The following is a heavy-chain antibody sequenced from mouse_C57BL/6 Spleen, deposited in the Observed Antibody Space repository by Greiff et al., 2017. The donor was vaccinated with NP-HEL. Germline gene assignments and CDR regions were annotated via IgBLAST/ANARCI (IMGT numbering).Heavy chain of an antibody. J-gene: IGHJ4*01. CDR1: GYAFSSYW. CDR2: IYPGDGDT. V-gene: IGHV1-80*01. D-gene: IGHD2-1*01. Sequence: QVQLQQSGAELVKPGASVKISCKASGYAFSSYWMNWVKQRPGKGLEWIGQIYPGDGDTNYNGKFKGKATLTADKSSSTAYMQLSSLTSEDSAVYFCARRLYYGNAMDYWGQGTSVTVSS. CDR3: ARRLYYGNAMDY.